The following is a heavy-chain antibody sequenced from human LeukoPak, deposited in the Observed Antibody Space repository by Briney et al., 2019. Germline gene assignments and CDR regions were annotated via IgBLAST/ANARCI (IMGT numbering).Heavy chain of an antibody. CDR1: GFTFSSYE. D-gene: IGHD6-13*01. CDR2: ISSSGSTI. Sequence: GGSLRLSCSASGFTFSSYEMNWVRQAPGKGLEWVSYISSSGSTIYYADSVKGRFTISRDNAKNSLYLQMNSLRAEDTAVYYCARGGAGYSSRGGFMDVWGKGTTVTVSS. V-gene: IGHV3-48*03. J-gene: IGHJ6*03. CDR3: ARGGAGYSSRGGFMDV.